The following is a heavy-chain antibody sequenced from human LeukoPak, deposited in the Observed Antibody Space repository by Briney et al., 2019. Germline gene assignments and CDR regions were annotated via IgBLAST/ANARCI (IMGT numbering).Heavy chain of an antibody. CDR1: GASISGYY. V-gene: IGHV4-4*07. CDR2: IYSSGIT. Sequence: SETLSLTCTVSGASISGYYWSWIRQPAGKGLEWIGRIYSSGITNYNPSLKSRVTMSVDTSKNQFSLKLSSVTAADTAVYYCARVVGAGSLGYCSGGSCSSGWFDPWGQGTLVTVSS. D-gene: IGHD2-15*01. J-gene: IGHJ5*02. CDR3: ARVVGAGSLGYCSGGSCSSGWFDP.